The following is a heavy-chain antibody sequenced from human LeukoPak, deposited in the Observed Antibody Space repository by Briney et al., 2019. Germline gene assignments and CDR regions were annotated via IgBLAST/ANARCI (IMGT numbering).Heavy chain of an antibody. J-gene: IGHJ3*02. CDR2: IKSDGSTT. V-gene: IGHV3-74*01. CDR1: GFTFSSYW. Sequence: GGSLRLSCAASGFTFSSYWTNWVRQAPGRGLVWVSRIKSDGSTTDYADSVKGRFTISRDNAKKALYLQMNSLRADDTAVYYCARRSAATGAFDIWGQGTMVTVSP. CDR3: ARRSAATGAFDI. D-gene: IGHD3-9*01.